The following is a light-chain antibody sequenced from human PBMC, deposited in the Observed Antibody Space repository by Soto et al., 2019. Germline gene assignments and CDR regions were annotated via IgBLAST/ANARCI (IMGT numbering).Light chain of an antibody. CDR3: QQYGSPIT. Sequence: IVLTQSPGILSLSPGERATLPCRASQSVSSSYLAWYQQKPGQAPRLLIYGASSTATGIPDRFSGSGSGTDFTLTISRLEPEDFAVYYCQQYGSPITFGQGTRLEIK. J-gene: IGKJ5*01. V-gene: IGKV3-20*01. CDR1: QSVSSSY. CDR2: GAS.